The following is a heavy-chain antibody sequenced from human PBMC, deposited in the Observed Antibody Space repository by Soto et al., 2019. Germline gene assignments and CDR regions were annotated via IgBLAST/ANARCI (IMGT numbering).Heavy chain of an antibody. CDR3: ARDHLGATTGVEYYFDY. J-gene: IGHJ4*02. Sequence: PGGSLRLSCAASGFTFSSYGMHWVRQAPGKGLEWVAVIWYDGSNKYYADSVKGRFTISRDNSKNTLYLQMNSLRAEDTAVYYCARDHLGATTGVEYYFDYWGQGTLVTVSS. D-gene: IGHD1-26*01. CDR2: IWYDGSNK. V-gene: IGHV3-33*01. CDR1: GFTFSSYG.